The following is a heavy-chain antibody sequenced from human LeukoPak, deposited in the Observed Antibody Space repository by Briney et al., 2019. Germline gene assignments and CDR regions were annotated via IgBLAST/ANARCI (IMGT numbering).Heavy chain of an antibody. J-gene: IGHJ4*02. Sequence: SETLSLTCAVSGGSISSSNWWSWVRQPPGKGLEWIGEIYHSGSTNYNPSLKSRVTISVDKSKNQFSLKLSSVTAADTAVYYCARAPMITFGGVYFDYWGQGTLVTVSS. V-gene: IGHV4-4*02. CDR3: ARAPMITFGGVYFDY. CDR2: IYHSGST. D-gene: IGHD3-16*01. CDR1: GGSISSSNW.